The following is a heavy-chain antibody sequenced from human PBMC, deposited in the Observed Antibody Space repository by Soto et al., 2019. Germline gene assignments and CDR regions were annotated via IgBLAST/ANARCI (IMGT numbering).Heavy chain of an antibody. CDR3: AGSSGWLDYY. D-gene: IGHD3-22*01. J-gene: IGHJ4*02. V-gene: IGHV3-7*04. CDR1: GFTFSSFW. Sequence: EVQLVESGGGLVQPGGSLRLSCAASGFTFSSFWMSWVRQAPGKGLEWVANIKQDGSETRYVDSVKGRFTISRDNAKNSLYLQIDSLRAEDTAVYYCAGSSGWLDYYWGQGILVTVSP. CDR2: IKQDGSET.